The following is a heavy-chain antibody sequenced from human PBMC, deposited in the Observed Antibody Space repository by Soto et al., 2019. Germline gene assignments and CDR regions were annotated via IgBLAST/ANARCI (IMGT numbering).Heavy chain of an antibody. D-gene: IGHD6-19*01. CDR2: ISSSSSYI. Sequence: GGSLRLSCAASGFTFSSYSMNWVRQAPGKXLEWVSSISSSSSYIYYADSVKGRFTISRDNAKNSLYLQMNSLRAEDTAVYYCARWYSSGWYDYYYYYGMDVWGQGTTVTVSS. V-gene: IGHV3-21*01. CDR1: GFTFSSYS. CDR3: ARWYSSGWYDYYYYYGMDV. J-gene: IGHJ6*02.